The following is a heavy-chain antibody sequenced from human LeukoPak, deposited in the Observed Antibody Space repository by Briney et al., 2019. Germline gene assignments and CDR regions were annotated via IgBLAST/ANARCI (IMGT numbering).Heavy chain of an antibody. V-gene: IGHV1-2*02. Sequence: AASVKVSCKASGYTFTDYYMHWVRPAPGQGLEWMGWINPNTGDTNSAQKFQGRVTMTRDTSISTAYMELGRLRSDDTAVYYCARDGGLDYWGQGTRVTVSS. CDR3: ARDGGLDY. CDR1: GYTFTDYY. CDR2: INPNTGDT. J-gene: IGHJ4*02. D-gene: IGHD3-16*01.